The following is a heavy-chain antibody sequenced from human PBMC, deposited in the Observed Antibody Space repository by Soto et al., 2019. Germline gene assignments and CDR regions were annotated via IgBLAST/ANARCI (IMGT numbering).Heavy chain of an antibody. J-gene: IGHJ4*02. Sequence: WGSLRLSCAASGVTVSSYSMNWVCQAQGKGLEWVSSISSSSSYIYYADSVKGRFTISRDNANNSLYLQMNSLRAEDTAVYYCARHGLGYCTNGVCYPIDYWGQGTLVTVSS. CDR1: GVTVSSYS. V-gene: IGHV3-21*01. D-gene: IGHD2-8*01. CDR3: ARHGLGYCTNGVCYPIDY. CDR2: ISSSSSYI.